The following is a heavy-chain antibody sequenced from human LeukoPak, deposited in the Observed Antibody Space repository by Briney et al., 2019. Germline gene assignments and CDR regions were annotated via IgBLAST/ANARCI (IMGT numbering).Heavy chain of an antibody. J-gene: IGHJ4*02. V-gene: IGHV3-7*01. Sequence: GGSLRLSCAASGFTFSSNWMSWVRQAPGKGLEWVANIKEDGSEKYYVDSVKGRFTISRDNAKNSLYLQMNSLRAEDTAVYYCAREVRYYGSGSAYYFDYWGQGTLVTVSS. D-gene: IGHD3-10*01. CDR3: AREVRYYGSGSAYYFDY. CDR1: GFTFSSNW. CDR2: IKEDGSEK.